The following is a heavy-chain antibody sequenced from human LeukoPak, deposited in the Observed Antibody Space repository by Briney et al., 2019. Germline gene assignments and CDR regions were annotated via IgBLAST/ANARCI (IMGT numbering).Heavy chain of an antibody. CDR2: INHSGST. CDR3: ARLGIAAADTNDY. CDR1: GGSFSGYY. V-gene: IGHV4-34*01. D-gene: IGHD6-13*01. J-gene: IGHJ4*02. Sequence: SETLSLTCAVYGGSFSGYYWSWIRQPPGKGLEWIGEINHSGSTNYNPSLKSRVTISVDTSKNQFSLKLSSVTAADTAVYYCARLGIAAADTNDYWGQGTLVTVSS.